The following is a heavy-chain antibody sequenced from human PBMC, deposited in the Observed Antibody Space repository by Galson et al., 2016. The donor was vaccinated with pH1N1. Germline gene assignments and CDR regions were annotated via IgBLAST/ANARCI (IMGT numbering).Heavy chain of an antibody. D-gene: IGHD2/OR15-2a*01. V-gene: IGHV3-33*01. CDR3: ARDLSNGLSYFFVMDV. Sequence: SLRLSCAASGLTFSSHGMHWVRQAPGKGLEWVALIWYDGSKKDYADSVKGRFTISRDNSKNTLYLQMNSLRAEDTAVYYCARDLSNGLSYFFVMDVWGQGTTVTASS. J-gene: IGHJ6*02. CDR1: GLTFSSHG. CDR2: IWYDGSKK.